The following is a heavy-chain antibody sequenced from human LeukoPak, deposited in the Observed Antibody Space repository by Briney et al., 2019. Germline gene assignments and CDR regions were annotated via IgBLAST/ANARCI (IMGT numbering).Heavy chain of an antibody. V-gene: IGHV1-18*01. CDR1: GYTFTSYG. CDR2: ISAYNGNT. CDR3: ATSYYDSSGYYYPLDY. J-gene: IGHJ4*02. Sequence: GASVKVSCKASGYTFTSYGISWVRQAPGQGLEWMGWISAYNGNTNYAQKLQGRVTMTTDTSTSTAYMELRSLRSDDTAVYYCATSYYDSSGYYYPLDYWGQGTLVTVSS. D-gene: IGHD3-22*01.